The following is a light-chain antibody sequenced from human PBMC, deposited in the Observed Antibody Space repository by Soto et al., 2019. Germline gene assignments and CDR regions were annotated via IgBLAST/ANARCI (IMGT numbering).Light chain of an antibody. J-gene: IGKJ4*01. Sequence: EVVLAQSPGPLSLSPGERATLSCRDSQSVRSSYLACYQQKPGQAPRLLIYGASSRATGIPGRFSGGGSGTDFTLTISSLEPEDFAVYYCQQRNYWLSFGGGTKVDI. CDR1: QSVRSSY. CDR2: GAS. V-gene: IGKV3D-20*02. CDR3: QQRNYWLS.